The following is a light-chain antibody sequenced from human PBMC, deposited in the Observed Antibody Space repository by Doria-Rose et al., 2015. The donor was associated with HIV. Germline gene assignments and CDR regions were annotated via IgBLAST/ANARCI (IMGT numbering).Light chain of an antibody. V-gene: IGKV3-20*01. CDR1: QSFSSTY. J-gene: IGKJ1*01. CDR3: HQYGTSWT. Sequence: DIVMTQSSGTLSLSPGERATLSCRASQSFSSTYLAWYQQKPGQAPGLLIYDGSTWATGIPDRFSASGSGTDFTLTINRLEPEDFALYYCHQYGTSWTFGQGTKVEI. CDR2: DGS.